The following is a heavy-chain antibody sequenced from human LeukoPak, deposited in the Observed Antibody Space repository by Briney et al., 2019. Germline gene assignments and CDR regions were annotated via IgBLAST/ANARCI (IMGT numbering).Heavy chain of an antibody. CDR2: MYHSGSS. D-gene: IGHD6-19*01. Sequence: PSETLSLTCTVSGGSISSGGYYWGWIRQPPGKGLEWIGSMYHSGSSYYNPSLKSRVTISVDTSKNQFSLRLYSVTTADTAAYYCARDQGVGQWLAHWGQGTLVTVSS. V-gene: IGHV4-39*07. J-gene: IGHJ4*02. CDR1: GGSISSGGYY. CDR3: ARDQGVGQWLAH.